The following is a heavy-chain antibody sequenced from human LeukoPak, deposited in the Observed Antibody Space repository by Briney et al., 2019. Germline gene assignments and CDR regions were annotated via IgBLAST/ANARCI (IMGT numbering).Heavy chain of an antibody. J-gene: IGHJ4*02. V-gene: IGHV3-53*01. CDR3: AGTIVGKWAIDY. CDR2: IYSGGST. CDR1: GFTVSSNY. D-gene: IGHD3-22*01. Sequence: PGGSLRLSCAASGFTVSSNYMSWVRQAPGKGLEWVSVIYSGGSTYYADSVKGRFTISRDNSKNTLYLQMNSMRAEETAVYYCAGTIVGKWAIDYWGQGTLVTVSS.